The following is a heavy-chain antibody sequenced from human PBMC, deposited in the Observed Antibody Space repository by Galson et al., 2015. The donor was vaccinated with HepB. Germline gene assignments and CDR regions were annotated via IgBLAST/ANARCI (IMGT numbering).Heavy chain of an antibody. V-gene: IGHV6-1*01. CDR2: TYYRSKWYN. CDR1: GDSVSSNSAA. J-gene: IGHJ3*02. CDR3: ARDVVGGQWLVRGADDAFDI. D-gene: IGHD6-19*01. Sequence: CAISGDSVSSNSAAWNWIRQSPSRGLEWLGRTYYRSKWYNDYAVSVKSRITINPDTSKNQFSLQLSSVTPEDTAVYYCARDVVGGQWLVRGADDAFDIWGQGTMVTVSS.